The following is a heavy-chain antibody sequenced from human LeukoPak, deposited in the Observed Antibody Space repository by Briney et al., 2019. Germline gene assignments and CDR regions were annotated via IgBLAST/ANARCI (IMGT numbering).Heavy chain of an antibody. Sequence: GGSLRLSCAASGFTLSSYWMHWVRQAPGKGLVWVSRIYTDGSSTSYADSVKGRFTISRDNAKNTMYLQMNSLRAEDTAVYYCARGVDTAMITGGYNWFDPWGQGTLVTVSS. J-gene: IGHJ5*02. V-gene: IGHV3-74*01. CDR1: GFTLSSYW. D-gene: IGHD5-18*01. CDR2: IYTDGSST. CDR3: ARGVDTAMITGGYNWFDP.